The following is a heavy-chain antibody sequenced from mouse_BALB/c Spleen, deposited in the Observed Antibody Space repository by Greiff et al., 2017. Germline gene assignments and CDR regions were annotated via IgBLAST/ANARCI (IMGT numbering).Heavy chain of an antibody. CDR3: ARSYYRYFDY. J-gene: IGHJ2*01. CDR1: GYTFTSYN. Sequence: QVQLQQPGAELVKPGASVKMSCKASGYTFTSYNMHWVKQTPGQGLEWIGAIYPGNGDTSYNQKFKGKATLTADKSSSTAYMQLSSLTSEDSAVYYCARSYYRYFDYWGQGTTLTVSS. CDR2: IYPGNGDT. D-gene: IGHD2-14*01. V-gene: IGHV1-12*01.